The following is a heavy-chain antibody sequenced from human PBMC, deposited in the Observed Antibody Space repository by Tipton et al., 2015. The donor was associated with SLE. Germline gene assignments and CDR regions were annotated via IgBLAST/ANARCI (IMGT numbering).Heavy chain of an antibody. D-gene: IGHD6-13*01. CDR2: IYYSGST. V-gene: IGHV4-59*01. J-gene: IGHJ4*02. Sequence: TLSLTCTVSGGSISSYYWSWIRQPPGKGLEWIGCIYYSGSTNYNPSLKSRVTISVDTSKNQFSLKLSSVTAADTAVYYCARGIAAADGYWGQGPLVTVSS. CDR3: ARGIAAADGY. CDR1: GGSISSYY.